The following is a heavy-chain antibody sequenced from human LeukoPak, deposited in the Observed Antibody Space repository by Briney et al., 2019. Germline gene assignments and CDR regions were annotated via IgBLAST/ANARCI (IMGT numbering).Heavy chain of an antibody. V-gene: IGHV3-30-3*01. J-gene: IGHJ4*02. CDR1: GFTFSSYA. CDR3: ASLYSSGWYPPPDY. D-gene: IGHD6-19*01. CDR2: ISYDGSNK. Sequence: PGGSLRLSCAASGFTFSSYAMHWVRQAPGKGLEWVAVISYDGSNKYYADSVKGRLTISRDNSKNTLYLQMNSLRAEDTAVYSCASLYSSGWYPPPDYWGQGTLVTVSS.